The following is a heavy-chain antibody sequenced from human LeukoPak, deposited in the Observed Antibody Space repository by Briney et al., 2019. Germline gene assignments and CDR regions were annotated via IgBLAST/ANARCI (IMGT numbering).Heavy chain of an antibody. CDR1: GGSISSGDYY. Sequence: SETLSLTCTVSGGSISSGDYYWSWIRQPPGKGLEWIGYIFYNGVTYYNPFLKSRLTISIDTPKNQFSLKLSSVTAADTAVYYCARDIPLGVWGSYGGFDPWGQGTLVTVSS. CDR2: IFYNGVT. V-gene: IGHV4-30-4*02. J-gene: IGHJ5*02. D-gene: IGHD3-16*01. CDR3: ARDIPLGVWGSYGGFDP.